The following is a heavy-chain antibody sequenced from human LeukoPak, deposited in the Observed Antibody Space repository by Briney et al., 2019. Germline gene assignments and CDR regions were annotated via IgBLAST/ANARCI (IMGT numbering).Heavy chain of an antibody. V-gene: IGHV4-4*02. CDR1: GGSIINSNW. Sequence: SETLSLTCAVSGGSIINSNWWSWVRQPPGKGLEWIGEIDHSGSTSYNPSLKSRVTISVDRSKNQFSLKLSTVTAADTAVYYCARGVVRGVIGYWGQGTLVTVSS. CDR3: ARGVVRGVIGY. J-gene: IGHJ4*02. CDR2: IDHSGST. D-gene: IGHD3-10*01.